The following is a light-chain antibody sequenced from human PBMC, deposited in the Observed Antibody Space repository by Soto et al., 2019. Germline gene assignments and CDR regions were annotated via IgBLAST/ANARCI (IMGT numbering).Light chain of an antibody. CDR1: QSVRSSY. V-gene: IGKV3-20*01. CDR2: ATS. J-gene: IGKJ1*01. CDR3: QQYGDAPRT. Sequence: EIEMTQFPCTVFLSSGERATISCWASQSVRSSYLAWYQQKPGQAPRLLIYATSSRATGIPDRFSGSGSGTDFTLTISRLEPEDFAVYYCQQYGDAPRTFGQGTKVDIK.